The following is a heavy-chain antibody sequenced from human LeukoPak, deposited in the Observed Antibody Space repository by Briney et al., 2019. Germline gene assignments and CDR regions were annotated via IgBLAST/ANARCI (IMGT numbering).Heavy chain of an antibody. CDR2: IRSKGYGGTT. J-gene: IGHJ4*02. CDR3: TRGPGGQKDY. Sequence: PGGSLRLSCTGSGFTFGDYAMSWVRQAPGKGLEWVGFIRSKGYGGTTEYAASVNGRFTISRDDSKSIAYLQMNSLKTEDTAVYYCTRGPGGQKDYWGQGTLVTVSS. D-gene: IGHD3-10*01. CDR1: GFTFGDYA. V-gene: IGHV3-49*04.